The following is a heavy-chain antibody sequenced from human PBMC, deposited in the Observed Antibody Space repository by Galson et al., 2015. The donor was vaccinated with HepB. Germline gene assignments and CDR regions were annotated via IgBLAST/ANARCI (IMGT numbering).Heavy chain of an antibody. D-gene: IGHD2-15*01. Sequence: ETLSLTCTVSGGSISSYYWSWIRQPPGKGLEWIGYIYYSGSTNYNPSLKSRVTISVDTSKNQFSLKLSSVTAADTAVYYCARHNLDSRWWRTSGMDVWGQGTTVTVSS. V-gene: IGHV4-59*08. CDR2: IYYSGST. CDR1: GGSISSYY. CDR3: ARHNLDSRWWRTSGMDV. J-gene: IGHJ6*02.